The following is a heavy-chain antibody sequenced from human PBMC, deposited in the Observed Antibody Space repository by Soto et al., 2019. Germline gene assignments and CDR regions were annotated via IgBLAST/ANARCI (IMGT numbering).Heavy chain of an antibody. D-gene: IGHD6-25*01. CDR3: ARDLLAYSSGWAYPIHGYYYYGMDV. CDR1: GFTFSSYW. J-gene: IGHJ6*02. CDR2: IKQDGSEK. V-gene: IGHV3-7*03. Sequence: EVQLVESGGGLVQPGGSLRLSCAASGFTFSSYWMSWVRQAPGKGLEWVANIKQDGSEKYYVDSVKGRFTISRDNAKNSLYLQMNSLRAEDTAVYYCARDLLAYSSGWAYPIHGYYYYGMDVWGQGTTVTVSS.